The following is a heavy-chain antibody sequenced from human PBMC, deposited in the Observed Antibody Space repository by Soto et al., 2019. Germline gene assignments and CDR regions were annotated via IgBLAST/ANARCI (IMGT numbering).Heavy chain of an antibody. Sequence: QVQLVESGGGVVQPGRSLRLSCAASGFTFSSYGMHWVRQAPGKGLEWVAVISYDGSNKYYADSVKGRFTISRDNSKNTLYLQMNSLRAEDTAVYYCAKGGNFIAYWGQGTLVTVSS. CDR3: AKGGNFIAY. V-gene: IGHV3-30*18. D-gene: IGHD2-21*02. CDR2: ISYDGSNK. CDR1: GFTFSSYG. J-gene: IGHJ4*02.